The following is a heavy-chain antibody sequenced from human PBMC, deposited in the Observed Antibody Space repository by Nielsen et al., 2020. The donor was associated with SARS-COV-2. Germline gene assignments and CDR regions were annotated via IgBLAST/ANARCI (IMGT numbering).Heavy chain of an antibody. CDR3: AKVYGDFFTGAFDI. CDR1: GFTFSSYA. J-gene: IGHJ3*02. D-gene: IGHD4-17*01. Sequence: GGSLRLSCAASGFTFSSYAMSWVRQAPGKGLEWVSVIYSGGSSTYYADSVKGRFTISRDNSKNTLYLQMNSLSAEDTAVYYCAKVYGDFFTGAFDIWGQGTMVTVSS. CDR2: IYSGGSST. V-gene: IGHV3-23*03.